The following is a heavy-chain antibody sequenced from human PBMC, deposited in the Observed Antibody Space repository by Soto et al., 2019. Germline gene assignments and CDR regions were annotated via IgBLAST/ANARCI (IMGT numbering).Heavy chain of an antibody. CDR1: GASINNNDYY. D-gene: IGHD3-22*01. Sequence: SETLSLTCTVSGASINNNDYYWSWIRQTPGKGLEWIGYVYYSGTTDYIPSLKSRLSMSIGKSQNQFTLKLNSVTAADTATYYCARMSYFYDKWFFDLWGRGTLVTVSS. J-gene: IGHJ2*01. CDR2: VYYSGTT. V-gene: IGHV4-30-4*01. CDR3: ARMSYFYDKWFFDL.